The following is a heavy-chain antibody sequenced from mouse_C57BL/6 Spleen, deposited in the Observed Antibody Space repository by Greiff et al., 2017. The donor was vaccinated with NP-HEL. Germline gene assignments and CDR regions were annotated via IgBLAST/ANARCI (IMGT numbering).Heavy chain of an antibody. Sequence: VKLMESGPGLVAPSQSLSITCTVSGFSLTSSGVSWVRPPPGKGLEWLGVIWGDGGTNYHSALISRLSISKDNSKSQVVLKRNRLQTDETATDYCAKEDYSNYGAMDYWGQGTSVTVSS. CDR1: GFSLTSSG. D-gene: IGHD2-5*01. J-gene: IGHJ4*01. CDR2: IWGDGGT. V-gene: IGHV2-3*01. CDR3: AKEDYSNYGAMDY.